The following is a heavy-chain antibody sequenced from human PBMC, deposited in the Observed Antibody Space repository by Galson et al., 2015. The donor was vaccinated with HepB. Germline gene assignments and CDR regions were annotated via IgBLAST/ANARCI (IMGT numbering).Heavy chain of an antibody. D-gene: IGHD6-19*01. Sequence: SLRLSCAASGFTFSSYSMNWVRQAPGKGLEWVSSISSSSSYIYYADSVKGRFTISRDNAKNSLYLQMNSLRAEDTAVYYCAREGYSSGWYVYGTYGMDVWGQGTTVTVSS. V-gene: IGHV3-21*01. CDR1: GFTFSSYS. J-gene: IGHJ6*02. CDR2: ISSSSSYI. CDR3: AREGYSSGWYVYGTYGMDV.